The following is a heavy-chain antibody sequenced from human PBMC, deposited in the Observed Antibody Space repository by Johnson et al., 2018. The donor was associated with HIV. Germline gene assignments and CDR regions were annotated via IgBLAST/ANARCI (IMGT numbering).Heavy chain of an antibody. CDR1: DFNVSSNY. D-gene: IGHD5-18*01. CDR3: AGRIQLWVYDALDI. CDR2: IYSGGST. J-gene: IGHJ3*02. V-gene: IGHV3-53*01. Sequence: VQLVESGGGLIQPGGSLRLSCAASDFNVSSNYISWVRQAPGKGLEWVSVIYSGGSTYYAESVKGRFPISRDDPKNTVYLQMNSLRAEDTGVYYCAGRIQLWVYDALDIWGQGTMVTVSS.